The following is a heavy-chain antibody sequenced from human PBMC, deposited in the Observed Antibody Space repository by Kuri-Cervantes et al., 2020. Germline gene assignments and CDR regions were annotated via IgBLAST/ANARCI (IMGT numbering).Heavy chain of an antibody. J-gene: IGHJ6*02. D-gene: IGHD2-15*01. V-gene: IGHV3-7*01. CDR2: IKQDGSEK. CDR3: AKAAYCSGGSCYSYYYGMDV. Sequence: ETLSLTCAASGFTFSSYWMSWVRQAPGKGLEWVANIKQDGSEKYYVDSVKGRFTISRDNAKNSLYLQMNSLRAEDTAVYYCAKAAYCSGGSCYSYYYGMDVWGQGTTVTVSS. CDR1: GFTFSSYW.